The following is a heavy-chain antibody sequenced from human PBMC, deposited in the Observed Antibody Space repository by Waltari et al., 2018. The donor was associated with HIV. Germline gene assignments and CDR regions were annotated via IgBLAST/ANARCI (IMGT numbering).Heavy chain of an antibody. Sequence: EVQVVESGGGLVKPGGSLRVPCASFQHTFGDVRMTWVRQAPGKGLEWVGRIKSKRDGGATDYAASVKGRFVISRDDSQNTLYLQMSGLRTEDTAMYYCTTGGYPTEAFDVWGQGTMVTVSP. V-gene: IGHV3-15*01. CDR2: IKSKRDGGAT. J-gene: IGHJ3*01. CDR1: QHTFGDVR. D-gene: IGHD5-12*01. CDR3: TTGGYPTEAFDV.